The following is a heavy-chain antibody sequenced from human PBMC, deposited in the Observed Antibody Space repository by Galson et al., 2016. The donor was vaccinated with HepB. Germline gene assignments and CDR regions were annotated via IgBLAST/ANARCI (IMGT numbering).Heavy chain of an antibody. V-gene: IGHV4-39*01. Sequence: SETLSLTCTVSGGSVSSSTYYWGWIRQPPGKGLEWIGSIYSIGSTYYNPSLKSRITISVDTSKNQFSLKLSSVTAADTAVYYCASGRDYGSGSYAALDIWGQGTMVTVSS. CDR1: GGSVSSSTYY. D-gene: IGHD3-10*01. CDR3: ASGRDYGSGSYAALDI. J-gene: IGHJ3*02. CDR2: IYSIGST.